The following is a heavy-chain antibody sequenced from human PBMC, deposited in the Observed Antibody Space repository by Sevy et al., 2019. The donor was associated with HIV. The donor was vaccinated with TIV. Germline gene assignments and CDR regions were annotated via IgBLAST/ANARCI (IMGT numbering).Heavy chain of an antibody. CDR3: TTNTYYYDSRGYPNAFDI. V-gene: IGHV3-15*01. Sequence: GGSLRLSCAASGFTFSNAWMSWVRQAPGKGLEWVGRIKSKTDGGTTDYAAPVKGGFTISRDDSKNTLYLQMNSLKTEDTAVYYCTTNTYYYDSRGYPNAFDIWGQGTMVTVSS. D-gene: IGHD3-22*01. CDR1: GFTFSNAW. CDR2: IKSKTDGGTT. J-gene: IGHJ3*02.